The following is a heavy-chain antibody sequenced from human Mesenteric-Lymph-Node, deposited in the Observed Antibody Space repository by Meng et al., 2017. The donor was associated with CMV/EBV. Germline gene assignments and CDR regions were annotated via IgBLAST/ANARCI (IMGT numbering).Heavy chain of an antibody. CDR1: GFVFSSYR. Sequence: GESLKISCAASGFVFSSYRMNWVRQAPGKGLEWVASISTTNSHTYYVDSVKGRFTTSRYNAKNSLYLQMNSLRAEDTAVYYCARFSGGMDVWGQGTTVTVSS. J-gene: IGHJ6*02. CDR2: ISTTNSHT. V-gene: IGHV3-21*01. CDR3: ARFSGGMDV.